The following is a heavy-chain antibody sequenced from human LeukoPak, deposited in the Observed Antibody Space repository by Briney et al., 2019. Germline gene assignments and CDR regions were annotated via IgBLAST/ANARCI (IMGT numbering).Heavy chain of an antibody. Sequence: TGGSLRLSCAASGFTFSSYSMNWVRQAPGKGLEWVSSISSSSSYIYYADSVKGRFTISRDNAKNSLYLQMNSLRAEDTAVYYCARDREWLETFDYWGQGTLVTVSS. CDR1: GFTFSSYS. CDR2: ISSSSSYI. J-gene: IGHJ4*02. CDR3: ARDREWLETFDY. D-gene: IGHD6-19*01. V-gene: IGHV3-21*01.